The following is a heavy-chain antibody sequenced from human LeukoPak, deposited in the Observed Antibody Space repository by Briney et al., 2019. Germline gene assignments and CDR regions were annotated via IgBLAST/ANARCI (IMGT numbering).Heavy chain of an antibody. CDR1: GGSFSGYY. CDR3: ARVPGIHVY. V-gene: IGHV4-34*01. Sequence: SETLSLTCAVYGGSFSGYYWSWIRQPPGKGLEWIGEINHSGSTNYNPSLKSRVTISVDTSKNQFSLKLSSVTAADTAVYYCARVPGIHVYWGRGTLVTVST. D-gene: IGHD5-18*01. J-gene: IGHJ4*02. CDR2: INHSGST.